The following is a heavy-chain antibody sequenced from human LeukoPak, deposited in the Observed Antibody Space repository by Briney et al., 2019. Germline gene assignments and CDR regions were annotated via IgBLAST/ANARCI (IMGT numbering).Heavy chain of an antibody. D-gene: IGHD1-7*01. V-gene: IGHV4-39*01. CDR1: GGSISSSSYY. Sequence: SETLSLTCTVSGGSISSSSYYWGWIRQPPGKGLEWIGSIYYSGSTYYNPSLKSRVTISVDTSKNQFSLKLSSVTAADTAVYYCARPEGITGTGTDAFDIWGQGTMVTVSS. CDR3: ARPEGITGTGTDAFDI. CDR2: IYYSGST. J-gene: IGHJ3*02.